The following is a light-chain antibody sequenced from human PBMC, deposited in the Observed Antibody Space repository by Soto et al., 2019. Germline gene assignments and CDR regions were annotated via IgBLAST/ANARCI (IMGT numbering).Light chain of an antibody. V-gene: IGLV1-47*01. CDR1: SSNIGSNY. Sequence: QSVLTQPPSASGTPGQRVTISCSGSSSNIGSNYVYWYQQLPGTAPKLLIYRNNQRPSGVPDRFSGYKSGTSASLAISGLRSEDEADYYCAAWDDSLSALEFGGGTKLTVL. CDR3: AAWDDSLSALE. J-gene: IGLJ2*01. CDR2: RNN.